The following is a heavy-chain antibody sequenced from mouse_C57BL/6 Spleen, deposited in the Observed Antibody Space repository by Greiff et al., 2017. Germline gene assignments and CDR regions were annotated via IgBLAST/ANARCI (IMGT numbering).Heavy chain of an antibody. CDR1: GYSFTDYN. CDR3: ARSDGYYSSYWYFDV. D-gene: IGHD2-3*01. J-gene: IGHJ1*03. Sequence: VQLKESGPELVKPGASVKISCKASGYSFTDYNMNWVKQRNGKSLEWIGVINPNYGTTSYNQKFKGKATLTVDQSSSTAYMQLNSLTSEDSAVYYCARSDGYYSSYWYFDVWGTGTTVTVSS. V-gene: IGHV1-39*01. CDR2: INPNYGTT.